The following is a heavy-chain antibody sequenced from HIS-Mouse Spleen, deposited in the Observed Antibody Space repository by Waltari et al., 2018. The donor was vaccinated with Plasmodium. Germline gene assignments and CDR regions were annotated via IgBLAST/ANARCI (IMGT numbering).Heavy chain of an antibody. V-gene: IGHV3-7*01. CDR1: GFTFSSYW. Sequence: EVQLVESGGGLVQPGGCRILSCAASGFTFSSYWMSWVRQAPGKGLEWVANIKQDGSEKYYVDSVKCRFTISRDNAKNSLYLQMNSLRAEDTAVYYCASSWYWYFDLWGRGTLVTVSS. J-gene: IGHJ2*01. CDR3: ASSWYWYFDL. CDR2: IKQDGSEK. D-gene: IGHD6-13*01.